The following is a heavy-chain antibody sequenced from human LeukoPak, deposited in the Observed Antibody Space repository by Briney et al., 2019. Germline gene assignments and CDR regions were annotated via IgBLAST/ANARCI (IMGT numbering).Heavy chain of an antibody. CDR2: IYYSGST. Sequence: PSETLSLTCTVSGGSISSYYWSWIRQPPGKGLKWIGYIYYSGSTNYNPSLKSRVTISVDTSKNQFSLKLSSVTAADTAVYYCARGNRVATTLWGQGTLVTVSS. CDR1: GGSISSYY. CDR3: ARGNRVATTL. V-gene: IGHV4-59*01. J-gene: IGHJ4*02. D-gene: IGHD5-12*01.